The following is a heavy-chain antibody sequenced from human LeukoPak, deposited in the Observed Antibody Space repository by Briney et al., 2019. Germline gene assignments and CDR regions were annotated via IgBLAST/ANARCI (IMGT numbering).Heavy chain of an antibody. J-gene: IGHJ4*02. CDR1: GFIFSSYA. V-gene: IGHV3-64D*06. CDR3: VKRLNNYFDY. CDR2: ISSNGGST. D-gene: IGHD4/OR15-4a*01. Sequence: LGGSLRLSCSASGFIFSSYAMHWVRPAPGKGLEFVSGISSNGGSTYYADSVKARFTMSRDNSKNALYLQMGSLRAEDTAVYYCVKRLNNYFDYWGQGTLVTVSS.